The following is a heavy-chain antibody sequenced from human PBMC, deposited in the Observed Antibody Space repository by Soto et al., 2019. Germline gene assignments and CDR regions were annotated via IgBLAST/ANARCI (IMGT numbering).Heavy chain of an antibody. V-gene: IGHV3-53*01. CDR3: ARDPAVTTDYGLDV. CDR2: IYTDGRT. J-gene: IGHJ6*02. D-gene: IGHD4-17*01. CDR1: WFTVNVNY. Sequence: GGSLRLSCAASWFTVNVNYMTWVRQAPGKGLEWVSFIYTDGRTFYADSVKGRFTISRDDSENTVYLQMNSLRVEDTAVYYCARDPAVTTDYGLDVWGQGTTVTVSS.